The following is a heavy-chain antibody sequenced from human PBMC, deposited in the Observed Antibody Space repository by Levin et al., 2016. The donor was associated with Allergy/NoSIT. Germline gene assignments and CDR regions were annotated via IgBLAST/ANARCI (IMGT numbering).Heavy chain of an antibody. D-gene: IGHD3-3*02. J-gene: IGHJ4*02. Sequence: WIRQPPGKGLEWVSTISGGGGATYYADSVKGRFTISRDNSKNTLYLQMRSLRAEDTAVYYCAKGYFGRTPIHSAFDYWGQGTLVTVSS. CDR3: AKGYFGRTPIHSAFDY. CDR2: ISGGGGAT. V-gene: IGHV3-23*01.